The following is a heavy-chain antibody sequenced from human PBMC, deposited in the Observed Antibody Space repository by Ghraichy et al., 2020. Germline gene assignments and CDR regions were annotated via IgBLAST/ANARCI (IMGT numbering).Heavy chain of an antibody. CDR1: GFTFSSYW. CDR3: ASEYSSSSDYFDY. CDR2: IKQDGSEK. J-gene: IGHJ4*02. V-gene: IGHV3-7*03. Sequence: GGSLRLSCAASGFTFSSYWMSWVRQAPGKGLEWVANIKQDGSEKYYVDSVKGRFTISRDNAKNSLYLQMNSLRAEDTAVYYCASEYSSSSDYFDYWGQGTLVTVSS. D-gene: IGHD6-6*01.